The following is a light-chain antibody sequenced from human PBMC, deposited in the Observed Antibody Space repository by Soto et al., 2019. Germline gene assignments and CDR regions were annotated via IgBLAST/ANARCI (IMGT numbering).Light chain of an antibody. CDR3: QQYNNWPPWT. CDR1: QSVSSN. J-gene: IGKJ1*01. V-gene: IGKV3-15*01. CDR2: GAS. Sequence: EIVMTQSPATLSVSPGERATLSCRASQSVSSNLAWYQLKPGQAPRLLIYGASTRATGIPGRFSGSGSGTEFTLTISSLQSEDFAVYYCQQYNNWPPWTFGQGTKVEIK.